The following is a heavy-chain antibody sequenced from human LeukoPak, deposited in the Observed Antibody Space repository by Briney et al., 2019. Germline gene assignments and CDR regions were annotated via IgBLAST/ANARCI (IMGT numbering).Heavy chain of an antibody. CDR3: ARGWGSIDY. J-gene: IGHJ4*02. CDR1: GFSFNSYW. D-gene: IGHD3-16*01. Sequence: GGSLRLSCAASGFSFNSYWMSWVRQAPGTGLEWVANIRQDGSERYYADSLKGRFTISRDNAKNSLYLQMNSLRAEDTAMYYCARGWGSIDYWGQGTLVTVSS. CDR2: IRQDGSER. V-gene: IGHV3-7*01.